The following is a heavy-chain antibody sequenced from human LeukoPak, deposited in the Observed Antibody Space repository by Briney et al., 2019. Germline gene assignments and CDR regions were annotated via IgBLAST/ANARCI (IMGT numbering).Heavy chain of an antibody. CDR1: GFTFSSYS. D-gene: IGHD2-15*01. Sequence: GGSLRLSCAASGFTFSSYSINWVRQAPGKGLEWVSSISSTSTYMYYADSVKGRFTISRDNAKNSLFLQMNSLRAEDTAVYYCARNTFCSSSSCQTALGYWGQGTLVTVSS. J-gene: IGHJ4*02. CDR2: ISSTSTYM. V-gene: IGHV3-21*01. CDR3: ARNTFCSSSSCQTALGY.